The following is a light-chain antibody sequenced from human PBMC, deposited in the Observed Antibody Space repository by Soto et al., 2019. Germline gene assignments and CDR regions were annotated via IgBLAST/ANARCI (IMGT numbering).Light chain of an antibody. Sequence: VLPQSPYTLRLSQAEGLTLSWRDSQSLGRYFAWYQQRPGQAPRLLMDDAPHAATGIPVRLSGSGSDSDFTLTIRSLEAEDSAFYYCQQRSSPITFGQGTRLEIK. V-gene: IGKV3-11*01. CDR3: QQRSSPIT. J-gene: IGKJ5*01. CDR2: DAP. CDR1: QSLGRY.